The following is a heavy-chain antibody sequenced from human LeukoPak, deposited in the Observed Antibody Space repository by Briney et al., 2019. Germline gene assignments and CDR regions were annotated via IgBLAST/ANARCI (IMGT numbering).Heavy chain of an antibody. CDR2: IYYSGST. Sequence: SETLSLTCTVSGGSISSSSYYWGWIRQPPGKGLEWIGSIYYSGSTYYNPSLKSRVTISVDTSKNQFSLKLSSVTAADTAVYYCARHVGSAMAHFDYWGQGTLVTVSS. CDR3: ARHVGSAMAHFDY. J-gene: IGHJ4*02. CDR1: GGSISSSSYY. V-gene: IGHV4-39*07. D-gene: IGHD5-18*01.